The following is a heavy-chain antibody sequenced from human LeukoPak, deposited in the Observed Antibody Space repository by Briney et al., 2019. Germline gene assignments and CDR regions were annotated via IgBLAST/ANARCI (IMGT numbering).Heavy chain of an antibody. CDR3: ARGTATSLIPHYYYYMDV. Sequence: QSGGSLRLSCAASAFTFSSYGMHWVRQAPGKGLEWVAFIRYDGSNKYYADSVKGRFTISRDNSKNTLYLQMNSLRAEDTAVYYCARGTATSLIPHYYYYMDVCGKGTTVTISS. V-gene: IGHV3-30*02. CDR2: IRYDGSNK. D-gene: IGHD1/OR15-1a*01. CDR1: AFTFSSYG. J-gene: IGHJ6*03.